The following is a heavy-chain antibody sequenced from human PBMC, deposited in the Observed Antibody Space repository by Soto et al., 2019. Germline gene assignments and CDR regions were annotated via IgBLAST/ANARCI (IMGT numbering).Heavy chain of an antibody. CDR3: ARGDCSGGSCYDHYYYYYYMDV. V-gene: IGHV3-11*01. CDR1: GFTFSDYY. Sequence: GSLRLSCAASGFTFSDYYMSWIRQAPGKGLEWVSYISSSGSTIYYADSVKGRFTISRDNAKSSLYLQMNSLRAEDTAVYYCARGDCSGGSCYDHYYYYYYMDVWGKGTTVTVSS. D-gene: IGHD2-15*01. J-gene: IGHJ6*03. CDR2: ISSSGSTI.